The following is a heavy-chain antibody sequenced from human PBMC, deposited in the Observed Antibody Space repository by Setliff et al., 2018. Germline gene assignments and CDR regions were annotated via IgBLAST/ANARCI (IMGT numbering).Heavy chain of an antibody. Sequence: GGSLRLSCAASGFTFSSYWMSWVRQAPGKGLEWVANINQDGSEKYYADSVECLFTISRDNGKNSLFLQMNSVRAEDTAVYYCARSINGYQQRYDFWGQGALVTVSS. J-gene: IGHJ4*02. CDR2: INQDGSEK. CDR3: ARSINGYQQRYDF. V-gene: IGHV3-7*01. CDR1: GFTFSSYW. D-gene: IGHD3-16*01.